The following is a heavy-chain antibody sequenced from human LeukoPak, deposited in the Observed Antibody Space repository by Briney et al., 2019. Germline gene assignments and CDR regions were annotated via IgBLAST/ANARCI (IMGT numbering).Heavy chain of an antibody. J-gene: IGHJ4*02. V-gene: IGHV3-11*01. CDR3: ARNKRRFDQ. CDR1: GFNLSDHY. Sequence: GGSLRLSCSASGFNLSDHYMSWIRQTPGGGLYWVSYISNRGFRTYYADSVKGRFTISRDNTKNSLYLEMQSLRAEDTAIYYCARNKRRFDQWGQGTVVTVSS. CDR2: ISNRGFRT.